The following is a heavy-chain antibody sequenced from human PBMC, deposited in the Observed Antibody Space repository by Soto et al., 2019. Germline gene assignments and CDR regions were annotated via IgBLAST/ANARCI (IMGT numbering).Heavy chain of an antibody. CDR3: ARELASGN. CDR2: IKSDESIT. D-gene: IGHD2-15*01. Sequence: PGGSLRLSCAASGLTFSTYWMHWVRQDPGKGLEWVSRIKSDESITHYADSVKGRFTISRDNAKNTLYLQMNNLRAEDTAVYYCARELASGNWGQGTLVTVSS. V-gene: IGHV3-74*01. J-gene: IGHJ4*02. CDR1: GLTFSTYW.